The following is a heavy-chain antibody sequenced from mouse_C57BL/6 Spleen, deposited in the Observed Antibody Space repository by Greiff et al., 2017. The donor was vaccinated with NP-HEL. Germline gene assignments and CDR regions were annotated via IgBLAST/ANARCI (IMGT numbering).Heavy chain of an antibody. CDR1: GFNIKDYY. D-gene: IGHD1-1*01. V-gene: IGHV14-2*01. Sequence: VQLQQSGAELVKPGASVKLSCTASGFNIKDYYMHWVKQRTEQGLEWIGRIDPEDGETKYAPKFQGKVTITADTSSNKAYLQLSSLTSEDTAVYYCAGYYYGSSPWFAYWGQGTLVTVSA. CDR2: IDPEDGET. J-gene: IGHJ3*01. CDR3: AGYYYGSSPWFAY.